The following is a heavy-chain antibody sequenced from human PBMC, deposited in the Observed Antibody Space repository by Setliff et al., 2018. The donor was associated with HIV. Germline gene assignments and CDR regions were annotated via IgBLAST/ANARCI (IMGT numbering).Heavy chain of an antibody. V-gene: IGHV4-38-2*02. CDR3: ARQAWHSGRNGYFVDY. J-gene: IGHJ4*02. D-gene: IGHD2-15*01. CDR2: IYQTGSI. Sequence: PSETLSLTCSVSGYSITNGYYWGWFRQSPGKGLEWIETIYQTGSIYYNPSLQNRVTLLLDMSKNQFSLKLISVTAADTAVYYCARQAWHSGRNGYFVDYWGQGTLVTVSS. CDR1: GYSITNGYY.